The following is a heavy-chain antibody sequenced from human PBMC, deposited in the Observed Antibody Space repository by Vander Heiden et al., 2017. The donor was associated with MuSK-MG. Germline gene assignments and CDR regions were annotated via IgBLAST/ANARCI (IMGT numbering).Heavy chain of an antibody. J-gene: IGHJ2*01. D-gene: IGHD7-27*01. V-gene: IGHV4-30-4*01. Sequence: QVQLQESGPGLVKPSQTLSPTCTVSGGPLSSGDYSWSWIRQPPGKGLEWIGYIYYSGSTYYNPSLKSRVTISVDTSKNQFSLKLSSVTAADTAVYYCAGPTGDPWYFDLWGRGTLVTVSS. CDR1: GGPLSSGDYS. CDR3: AGPTGDPWYFDL. CDR2: IYYSGST.